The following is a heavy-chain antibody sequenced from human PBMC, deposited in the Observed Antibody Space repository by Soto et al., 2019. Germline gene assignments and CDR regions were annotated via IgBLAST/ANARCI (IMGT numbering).Heavy chain of an antibody. D-gene: IGHD3-22*01. V-gene: IGHV4-59*01. CDR1: GDSIRNYY. Sequence: SETLSLTCSVSGDSIRNYYWSWIRQPPGKGLEWIGYIYDSGRTNYNPSLKSRVTISVDTSKNQFSLKLSSVTAADTAVYYCARGRKDSSGYLYYFDYWGQGTLVS. J-gene: IGHJ4*01. CDR2: IYDSGRT. CDR3: ARGRKDSSGYLYYFDY.